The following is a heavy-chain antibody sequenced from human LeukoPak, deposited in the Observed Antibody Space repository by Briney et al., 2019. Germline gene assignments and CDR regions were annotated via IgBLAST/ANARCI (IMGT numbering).Heavy chain of an antibody. V-gene: IGHV1-69*13. D-gene: IGHD3-10*01. J-gene: IGHJ4*02. CDR3: AREGYYYGSGSYFNY. CDR1: GGTFSSYA. CDR2: VIPIFGTA. Sequence: ASVKVSCKASGGTFSSYAISWVRQAPGQGLEWMGGVIPIFGTANYAQRFQGRVTITADESTSTTYMELSSLRSEDTAVYDCAREGYYYGSGSYFNYWGQGTLVTVSS.